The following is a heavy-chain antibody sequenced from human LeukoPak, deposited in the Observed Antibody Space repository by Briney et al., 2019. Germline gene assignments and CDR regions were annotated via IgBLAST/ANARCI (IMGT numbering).Heavy chain of an antibody. CDR2: ISHSGDYI. CDR3: ASAPLVGPTPRWFDP. V-gene: IGHV3-21*01. D-gene: IGHD1-26*01. Sequence: GGSLRLSCAASGFSLSRYDMNWVRQAPGKGLEWVSSISHSGDYIYYADSVKGRFTISRDNAKNSLYLQMNSLRAEDTAVYYCASAPLVGPTPRWFDPWGQGTLVTVSS. CDR1: GFSLSRYD. J-gene: IGHJ5*02.